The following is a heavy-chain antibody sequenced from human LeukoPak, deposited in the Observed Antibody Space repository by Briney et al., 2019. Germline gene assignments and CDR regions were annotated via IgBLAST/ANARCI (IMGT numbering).Heavy chain of an antibody. Sequence: SETLSLTCIVSGGSINNYYWSWIRQPAGKGLEWIGRFYTGGTTNYNPSLKSRVTISVDTSKNQFSLRLSSVTPADTAVYYCARDPNSALWGQGTLVTVSS. J-gene: IGHJ4*02. CDR2: FYTGGTT. CDR3: ARDPNSAL. D-gene: IGHD4-23*01. V-gene: IGHV4-4*07. CDR1: GGSINNYY.